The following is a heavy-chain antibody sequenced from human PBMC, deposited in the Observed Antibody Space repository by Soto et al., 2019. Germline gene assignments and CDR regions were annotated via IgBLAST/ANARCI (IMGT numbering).Heavy chain of an antibody. CDR1: GFTVTDIY. D-gene: IGHD2-15*01. CDR3: AREPRYCSGGSCSIMGDAFDI. J-gene: IGHJ3*02. CDR2: IYKDFT. Sequence: EVQLVESGGGLVQPGGSLRLFCVASGFTVTDIYMNWVRQAPGKGLEWVSVIYKDFTDYADFVRGRFSVSTDTSKNALYLPLDNLRAEDTAVYYCAREPRYCSGGSCSIMGDAFDIWGQGAMVTVSS. V-gene: IGHV3-66*01.